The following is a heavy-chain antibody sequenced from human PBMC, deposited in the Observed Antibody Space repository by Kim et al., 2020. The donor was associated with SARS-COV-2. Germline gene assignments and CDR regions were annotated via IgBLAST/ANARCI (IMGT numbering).Heavy chain of an antibody. V-gene: IGHV4-38-2*02. J-gene: IGHJ5*02. D-gene: IGHD2-2*01. CDR1: GYSISSGYY. CDR3: ARDNLRAAAILKTNWFDP. Sequence: SETLSLTCTVSGYSISSGYYWGWIRQPPGKGLEWIGSIYHSGSTYYNPSLKSRVTISVDTSKNQFSLKLSSVTAADTAVYYCARDNLRAAAILKTNWFDPWGQGTLVTVSS. CDR2: IYHSGST.